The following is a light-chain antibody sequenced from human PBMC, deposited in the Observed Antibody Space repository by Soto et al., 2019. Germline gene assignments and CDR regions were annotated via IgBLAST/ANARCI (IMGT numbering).Light chain of an antibody. CDR2: GAS. Sequence: EIELTQSPATLSVSPGGRATLSCRASQTVKSYLAWYQQRPGQPPRLLIYGASTRATDIPARFSGSWSGTEFSLTISSLQSEDFAVYYCQQYNTWPPRYTFGQGTKLEIK. CDR1: QTVKSY. CDR3: QQYNTWPPRYT. J-gene: IGKJ2*01. V-gene: IGKV3-15*01.